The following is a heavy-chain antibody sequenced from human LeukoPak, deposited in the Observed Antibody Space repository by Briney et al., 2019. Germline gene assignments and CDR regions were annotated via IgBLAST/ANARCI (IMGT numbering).Heavy chain of an antibody. CDR2: INHSGST. V-gene: IGHV4-34*01. J-gene: IGHJ4*02. D-gene: IGHD6-19*01. CDR3: AREVRGWYRGGYFDY. Sequence: SETLSLTCAVYGGSFSGYYWSWIRQPPGKGLEWIVEINHSGSTNYNPSLKSRVTISVDTSKNQFSLKLSSVTAADTAVYYCAREVRGWYRGGYFDYWGQGTLVTVSS. CDR1: GGSFSGYY.